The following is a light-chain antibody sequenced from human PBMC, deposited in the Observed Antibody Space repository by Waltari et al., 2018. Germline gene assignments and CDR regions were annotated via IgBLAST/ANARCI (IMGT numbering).Light chain of an antibody. CDR2: DNN. CDR1: SSNIGNNY. CDR3: GTWDSSLSAVV. Sequence: QSVLMQPPSVTAAPGQKVTISCSGSSSNIGNNYVSWYQQLPGTAPKLLIYDNNKRPSGLPDRFSGSKSGTSATLCITGLQTGDEADYYCGTWDSSLSAVVFGGGTKLTVL. V-gene: IGLV1-51*01. J-gene: IGLJ2*01.